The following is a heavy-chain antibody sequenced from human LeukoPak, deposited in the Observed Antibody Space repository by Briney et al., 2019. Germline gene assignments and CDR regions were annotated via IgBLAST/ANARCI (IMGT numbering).Heavy chain of an antibody. CDR2: IIPIFGTA. J-gene: IGHJ5*02. CDR1: GGIFSSYA. D-gene: IGHD3-22*01. Sequence: SVKLSCKASGGIFSSYAISWVRQAPGQGLEWMGRIIPIFGTANYAQKFQGRVTITTDESTSTAYMELSSLRSEDTAVYYCARDGVRYYDSSGYLNWFDPWGQGTLVTVSS. CDR3: ARDGVRYYDSSGYLNWFDP. V-gene: IGHV1-69*05.